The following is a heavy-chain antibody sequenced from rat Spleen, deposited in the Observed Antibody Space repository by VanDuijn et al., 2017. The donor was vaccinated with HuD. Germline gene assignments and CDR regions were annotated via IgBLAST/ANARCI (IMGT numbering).Heavy chain of an antibody. V-gene: IGHV5-31*01. Sequence: EVQLVESGGGLVHPGRPLKLSCVASGFTFNNDWMTWNRQPPGKGLEWVASITYNGGSAYYPDSVKGRFTISRDNAKRTLYLQMNSLRSEDTATYYCTRGPPMDAWGQGASVTVSS. J-gene: IGHJ4*01. CDR3: TRGPPMDA. CDR2: ITYNGGSA. CDR1: GFTFNNDW. D-gene: IGHD3-1*01.